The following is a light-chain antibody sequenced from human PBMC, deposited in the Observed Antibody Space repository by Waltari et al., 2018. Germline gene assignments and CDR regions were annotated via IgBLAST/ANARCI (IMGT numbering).Light chain of an antibody. CDR1: HPIYKY. Sequence: IFFTHSPVTLSFFQVYISTLSCRAMHPIYKYLAWYQHQPVQAPSRLIYDASSRATCIPDRFSGSGSGTDFSLTISRLEPEDFAVYFCQHYVKFPVTFGQGTKVE. CDR2: DAS. CDR3: QHYVKFPVT. J-gene: IGKJ1*01. V-gene: IGKV3-20*01.